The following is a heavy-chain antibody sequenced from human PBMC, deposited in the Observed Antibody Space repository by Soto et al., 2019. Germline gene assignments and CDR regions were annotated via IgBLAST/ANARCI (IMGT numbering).Heavy chain of an antibody. V-gene: IGHV3-74*02. CDR3: ASDLSGRADV. CDR1: GFSFSSYW. D-gene: IGHD3-10*01. CDR2: MNEDGGTT. J-gene: IGHJ6*02. Sequence: EVQLVESGGGLVRPGGSLRLSCAASGFSFSSYWMHWVRQVPGKWLVWVARMNEDGGTTDYADSVKGRFTISRDNAKNTLYLQMNSLRVEDTAVYYCASDLSGRADVWGQGTTVTVSS.